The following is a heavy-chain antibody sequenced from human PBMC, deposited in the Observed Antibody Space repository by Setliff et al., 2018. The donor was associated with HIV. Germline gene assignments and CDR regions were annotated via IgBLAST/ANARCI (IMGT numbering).Heavy chain of an antibody. CDR1: GYTFTGYF. V-gene: IGHV1-2*02. CDR3: VLYSTGASRFDY. CDR2: INPNTGAT. J-gene: IGHJ4*02. D-gene: IGHD2-8*01. Sequence: ASVKVSCKASGYTFTGYFIHWVRLAPGQGLEWMGWINPNTGATHYAQKFQGRVTLTRDTSISTAYMELSGLRSEDTAIYYCVLYSTGASRFDYWGQGTLVTVSS.